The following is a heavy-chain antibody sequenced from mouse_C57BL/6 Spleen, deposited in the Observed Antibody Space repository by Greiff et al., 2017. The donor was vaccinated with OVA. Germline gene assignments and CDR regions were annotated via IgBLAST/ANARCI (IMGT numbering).Heavy chain of an antibody. CDR2: SRNKANDYTT. V-gene: IGHV7-1*01. J-gene: IGHJ4*01. Sequence: EVKVVESGGGLVQSGRSLRLSCATSGFTFSDFYMEWVRQAPGKGLEWIAASRNKANDYTTEYSASVKGRFIVSRDTSQSILYLQMNALRAEDTAIYYCARDNSNYNAMDYWGQGTSVTVSS. CDR1: GFTFSDFY. D-gene: IGHD2-5*01. CDR3: ARDNSNYNAMDY.